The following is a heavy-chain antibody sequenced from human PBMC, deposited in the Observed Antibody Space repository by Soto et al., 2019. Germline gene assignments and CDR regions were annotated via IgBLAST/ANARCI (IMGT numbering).Heavy chain of an antibody. D-gene: IGHD1-1*01. J-gene: IGHJ4*02. CDR3: AKDKPGTTSFDY. CDR1: GFTISRDA. V-gene: IGHV3-23*01. CDR2: ISDRGDTT. Sequence: HPGGSLRLSCAASGFTISRDAMSWVRQAPGKGLEWVSAISDRGDTTHYADSVKGRFTISRDTSKNTLYLQMNTVRAEDTAVYYCAKDKPGTTSFDYWGRGTPVTVSS.